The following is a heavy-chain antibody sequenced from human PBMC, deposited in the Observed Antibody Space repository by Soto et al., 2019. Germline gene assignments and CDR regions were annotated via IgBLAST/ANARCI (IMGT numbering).Heavy chain of an antibody. CDR3: AKEIVVVPAAGRFDY. D-gene: IGHD2-2*01. CDR1: GFTFISYA. Sequence: PGGSLRLSCAASGFTFISYAMSWVRQAPGKGLEWVSAISGSGGSTYYADSVKGRFTISRDNSKNTLYLQMNSLRAEDTAVYYCAKEIVVVPAAGRFDYWGQGTLVTVSS. J-gene: IGHJ4*02. CDR2: ISGSGGST. V-gene: IGHV3-23*01.